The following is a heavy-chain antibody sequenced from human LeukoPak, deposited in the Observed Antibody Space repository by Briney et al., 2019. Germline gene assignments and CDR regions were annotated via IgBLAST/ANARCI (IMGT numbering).Heavy chain of an antibody. CDR3: AKGSPAILYYCMDV. CDR2: LIGTGAGT. Sequence: PGGTLRLSCAASGFSFSNYVMTLIGTGAGTYYADSVKGRFTISRDNSKNTLYLQMNSLRAEDTAVYYCAKGSPAILYYCMDVWGKGTTVTVSS. D-gene: IGHD2-21*01. V-gene: IGHV3-23*01. CDR1: GFSFSNYV. J-gene: IGHJ6*03.